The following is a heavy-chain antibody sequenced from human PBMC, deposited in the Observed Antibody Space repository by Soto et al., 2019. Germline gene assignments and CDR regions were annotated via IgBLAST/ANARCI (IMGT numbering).Heavy chain of an antibody. V-gene: IGHV1-2*02. CDR1: GYTFTGYY. CDR2: IYPDSGGT. CDR3: APSNGSLTFHH. Sequence: ASVKVSCKASGYTFTGYYMHWVRQAPGQGLEWMGWIYPDSGGTNYAQKFQGRVTMTRDTSIRTAYMELSRLRSDDTAVYYCAPSNGSLTFHHWGKGTLVTASS. D-gene: IGHD1-26*01. J-gene: IGHJ1*01.